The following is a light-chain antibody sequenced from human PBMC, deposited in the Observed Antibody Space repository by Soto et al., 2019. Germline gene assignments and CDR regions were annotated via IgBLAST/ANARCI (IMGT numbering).Light chain of an antibody. CDR2: AVS. Sequence: DIQLTQSPSSVSASVGDRVTITCRASQGVSSWLAWYQQKPGKAPKLLIYAVSSLQSGVAARFSGSGSGTDFTLTISSLQPDDFATYYCQQANGFPVTFGGGTRVEIK. J-gene: IGKJ4*01. CDR1: QGVSSW. CDR3: QQANGFPVT. V-gene: IGKV1-12*01.